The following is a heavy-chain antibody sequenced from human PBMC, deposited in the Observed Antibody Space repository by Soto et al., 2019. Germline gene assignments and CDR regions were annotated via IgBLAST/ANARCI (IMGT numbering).Heavy chain of an antibody. CDR3: ARVEHFPNYGMAV. CDR1: GGTFSSYP. Sequence: QVQLVQSGAEVKKPGSSVKVSCGASGGTFSSYPINWVRQAPGQGLEWMGGIIPFFGTSNYAQKFQGRVTITADESTSTAYMERRSLRSEDTAVYYWARVEHFPNYGMAVWGQGTTVTVSS. J-gene: IGHJ6*02. D-gene: IGHD1-1*01. CDR2: IIPFFGTS. V-gene: IGHV1-69*01.